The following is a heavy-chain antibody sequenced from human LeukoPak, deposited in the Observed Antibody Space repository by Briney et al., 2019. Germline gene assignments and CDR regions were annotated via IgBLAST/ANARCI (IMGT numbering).Heavy chain of an antibody. CDR1: GFTVSSNY. V-gene: IGHV3-48*01. D-gene: IGHD2-2*01. CDR3: ARDPGVPAAPLDY. CDR2: ISSSSSTI. Sequence: GGSLRLSCAVSGFTVSSNYMSWVRQAPGKGLEWVSYISSSSSTIYYADSVKGRFTISRDNAKNSLYLQMNSLRAEDTAVYYCARDPGVPAAPLDYWGQGTLVTVSS. J-gene: IGHJ4*02.